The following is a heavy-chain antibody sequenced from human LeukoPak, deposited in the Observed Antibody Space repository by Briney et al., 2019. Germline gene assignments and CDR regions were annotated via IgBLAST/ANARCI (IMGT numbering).Heavy chain of an antibody. CDR1: GYTFTSYA. CDR3: ARGETYYYDSSGYFLDY. V-gene: IGHV1-69*13. Sequence: SVKVSCKASGYTFTSYAISWVRQAPGQGLEWMGGIIPIFGTANYAQKFQGRVTITADESTSTAYMELNSLRSEDTAVYYCARGETYYYDSSGYFLDYWGQGTLVTVSS. J-gene: IGHJ4*02. CDR2: IIPIFGTA. D-gene: IGHD3-22*01.